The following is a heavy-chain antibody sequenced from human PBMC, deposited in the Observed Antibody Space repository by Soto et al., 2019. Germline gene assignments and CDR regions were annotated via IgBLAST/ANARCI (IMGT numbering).Heavy chain of an antibody. CDR1: GGTFSSYA. D-gene: IGHD3-3*01. CDR3: ARGRVEWLDYYYYYYGMDV. J-gene: IGHJ6*02. CDR2: IIPIFGTA. Sequence: GASVKVSCKASGGTFSSYAISWVRQAPGQGLEWMGGIIPIFGTANYAQKFQGRVTITADESTSTAYMELSSLRSEDTAVYYCARGRVEWLDYYYYYYGMDVWAKGPRSPSP. V-gene: IGHV1-69*13.